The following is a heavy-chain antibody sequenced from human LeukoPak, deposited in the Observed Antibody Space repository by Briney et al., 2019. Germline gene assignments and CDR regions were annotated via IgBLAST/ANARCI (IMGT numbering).Heavy chain of an antibody. CDR1: GSGFTFSEFW. CDR3: AREAYCGGPSCFAVNYMDV. V-gene: IGHV3-7*01. J-gene: IGHJ6*03. Sequence: GGSLRLSCVASGSGFTFSEFWMGWVRQAPGERLEWVANIKGDGSETYYVDSVKGRFTISRDNAKNSVYLQMNSQRADDTSLYRCAREAYCGGPSCFAVNYMDVWGKGTTVTVSS. D-gene: IGHD2-21*01. CDR2: IKGDGSET.